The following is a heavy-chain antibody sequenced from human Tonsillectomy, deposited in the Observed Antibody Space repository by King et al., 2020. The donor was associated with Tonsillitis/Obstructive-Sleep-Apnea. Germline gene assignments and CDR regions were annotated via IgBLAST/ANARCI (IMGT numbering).Heavy chain of an antibody. V-gene: IGHV3-64D*08. D-gene: IGHD6-13*01. J-gene: IGHJ4*02. CDR2: INNNWGST. CDR3: ARRLLEAGAGDY. CDR1: GFTFSSCA. Sequence: VQLVESGGGLVQPGGSLRLSCSASGFTFSSCAMYWVRQAPGKGLEYVSAINNNWGSTYYADSVKGRFTVSRDNSKNILYLQMTSLRAEDTAVYYCARRLLEAGAGDYWGQGTLVTVSS.